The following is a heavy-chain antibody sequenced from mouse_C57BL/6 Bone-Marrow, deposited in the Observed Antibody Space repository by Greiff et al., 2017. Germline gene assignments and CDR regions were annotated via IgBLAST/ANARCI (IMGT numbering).Heavy chain of an antibody. V-gene: IGHV2-4*01. J-gene: IGHJ1*03. CDR2: IWSGGST. Sequence: VKLQESGPGLVPPSQSLSITCTVSGFSLTSYGVHWVRQPPGKGLEWLGVIWSGGSTDYNAAFISRLSISKDNSKSQVFFKMNSLQADDTAIYYCAKRGESYWSFDVWGKGTTVTVSS. CDR1: GFSLTSYG. CDR3: AKRGESYWSFDV.